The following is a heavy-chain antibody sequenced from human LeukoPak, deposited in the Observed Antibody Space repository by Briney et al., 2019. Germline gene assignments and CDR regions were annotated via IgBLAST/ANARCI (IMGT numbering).Heavy chain of an antibody. J-gene: IGHJ4*02. CDR1: GFTFSSYA. D-gene: IGHD6-6*01. CDR3: VGGIAARWSVGFDY. V-gene: IGHV3-23*01. CDR2: ISGSGGST. Sequence: GGSLRLSCAASGFTFSSYAMSWVRQAPGKGLEWVSAISGSGGSTYYADSVKGRFTISRDNSKKTLYLQMNSLRDEGTAVYYCVGGIAARWSVGFDYWGQGTMVTVSS.